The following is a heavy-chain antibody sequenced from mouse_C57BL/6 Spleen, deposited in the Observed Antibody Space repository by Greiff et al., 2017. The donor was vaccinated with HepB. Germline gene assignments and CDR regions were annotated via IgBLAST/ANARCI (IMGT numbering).Heavy chain of an antibody. Sequence: QVQLKESGAELARPGASVKMSCKASGYTFTSYTMHWVKQRPGQGLEWIGYINPSSGYTKYNQKFKDKATLTADKSSSTAYMQLSSLTSEDSAVYYCASTVVATGYFDVWGTGTTVTVSS. J-gene: IGHJ1*03. V-gene: IGHV1-4*01. CDR2: INPSSGYT. D-gene: IGHD1-1*01. CDR1: GYTFTSYT. CDR3: ASTVVATGYFDV.